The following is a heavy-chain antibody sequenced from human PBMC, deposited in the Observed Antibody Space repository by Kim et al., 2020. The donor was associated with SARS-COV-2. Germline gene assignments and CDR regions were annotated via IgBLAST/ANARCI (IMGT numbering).Heavy chain of an antibody. D-gene: IGHD6-19*01. CDR2: IYGNDQK. CDR1: EFSLTTGGVG. V-gene: IGHV2-5*01. Sequence: SGPTLVTPTQTLTLTCVFSEFSLTTGGVGIAWVRQAPGKALEWLALIYGNDQKWFSPSLKRRLTIAKDASSNRVVLTLTNMRPVDAGTYYCAHDSPGLYGFDVWGRGTTVTVSS. CDR3: AHDSPGLYGFDV. J-gene: IGHJ6*02.